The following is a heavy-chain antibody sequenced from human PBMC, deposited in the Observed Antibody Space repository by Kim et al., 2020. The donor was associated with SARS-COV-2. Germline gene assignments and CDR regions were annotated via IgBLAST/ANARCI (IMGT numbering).Heavy chain of an antibody. Sequence: GGSLRLSCLASGFGAYGIHWVRQAPGRGLEWVAVLSNDGTKEYYAYSVKGRFTISRDRWQDTVYLQMSTLRPGDTAVYYCAKEGPDPNYYFYYGVDVWGQGTTVTVSS. J-gene: IGHJ6*02. CDR1: GFGAYG. V-gene: IGHV3-30*18. CDR2: LSNDGTKE. CDR3: AKEGPDPNYYFYYGVDV.